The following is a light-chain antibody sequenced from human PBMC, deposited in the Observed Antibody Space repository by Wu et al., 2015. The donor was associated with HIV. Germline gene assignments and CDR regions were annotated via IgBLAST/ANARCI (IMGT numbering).Light chain of an antibody. V-gene: IGKV3-15*01. J-gene: IGKJ1*01. CDR2: GAS. Sequence: EIVLTQSPGTLSLSPGERATLSCRASQSVSSTSLAWYQQKSGQAPKLLIYGASNRATGIPARFSGSGSGTEFTLTISSMQSEDFAVYYCQQYNNWLTWTFGQGTKVEIK. CDR1: QSVSST. CDR3: QQYNNWLTWT.